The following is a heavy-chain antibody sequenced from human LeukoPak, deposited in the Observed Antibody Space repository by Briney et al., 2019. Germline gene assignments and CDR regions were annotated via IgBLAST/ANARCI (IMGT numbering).Heavy chain of an antibody. CDR1: GGTFSSYA. CDR2: IIPIFGTA. Sequence: SVKVSCKASGGTFSSYAISWVRQAPGQGLEWMGGIIPIFGTANYAQKFQGRVTITADESTSTAYMELSSLRSEDTAVYYCARELAAAGTESFDYWGQGTLVTVSS. D-gene: IGHD6-13*01. V-gene: IGHV1-69*13. J-gene: IGHJ4*02. CDR3: ARELAAAGTESFDY.